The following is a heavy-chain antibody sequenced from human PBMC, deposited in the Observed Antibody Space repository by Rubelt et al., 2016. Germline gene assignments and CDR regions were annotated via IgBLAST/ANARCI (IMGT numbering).Heavy chain of an antibody. CDR2: IYYSGST. CDR3: PTPKTTGGPFDY. J-gene: IGHJ4*02. CDR1: GGSISSSSYY. Sequence: QLQLQESGPGLVKPSETLSLTCTVSGGSISSSSYYWGWIRQPPGKGLEWIGSIYYSGSTYYNPSLKSRFTRSVATSKNQFALRLSSVTAADTAVYDWPTPKTTGGPFDYWGQGTLVTVSS. V-gene: IGHV4-39*07. D-gene: IGHD4-17*01.